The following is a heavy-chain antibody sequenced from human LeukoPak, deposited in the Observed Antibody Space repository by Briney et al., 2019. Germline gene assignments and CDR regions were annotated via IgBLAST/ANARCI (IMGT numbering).Heavy chain of an antibody. CDR2: INHSGST. D-gene: IGHD5-12*01. CDR3: ARKVDPRHFDY. V-gene: IGHV4-34*01. CDR1: GGSFSGYY. J-gene: IGHJ4*02. Sequence: PSETLSLTCAVYGGSFSGYYWSWIRQPPGKGLEWIGEINHSGSTNYNPSLKSRVTISVDTSKNQFSLKLSSVTAADTAVYYCARKVDPRHFDYWGQGTLVTVSS.